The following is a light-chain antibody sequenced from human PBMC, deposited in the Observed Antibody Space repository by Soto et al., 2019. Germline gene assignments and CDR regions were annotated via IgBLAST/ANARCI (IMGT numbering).Light chain of an antibody. CDR3: QQYYSIPPT. J-gene: IGKJ1*01. Sequence: VMTQSPDSLAVSLGEGATIDCKSSQSVLYSSNNKNYLAWYQQKPGQPPKLLIYWASTRESGVPDRFSGGGSGTDFTLTISSLQAEDVAVYYCQQYYSIPPTFGQGTKVDIK. CDR2: WAS. V-gene: IGKV4-1*01. CDR1: QSVLYSSNNKNY.